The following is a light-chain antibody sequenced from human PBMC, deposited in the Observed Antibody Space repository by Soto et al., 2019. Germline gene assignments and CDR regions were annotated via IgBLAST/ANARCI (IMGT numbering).Light chain of an antibody. V-gene: IGKV4-1*01. J-gene: IGKJ1*01. CDR1: QSFLYSSNNKNY. Sequence: DIVMTQSPDSLAVSLGERATINFKSIQSFLYSSNNKNYLAWYQQKPGQPPKLLLYWASTRESGVPDRFSGSGSGTDFTLTISSLQAEDVAVYYCQQYYSTPWTFGQGTKVDIK. CDR3: QQYYSTPWT. CDR2: WAS.